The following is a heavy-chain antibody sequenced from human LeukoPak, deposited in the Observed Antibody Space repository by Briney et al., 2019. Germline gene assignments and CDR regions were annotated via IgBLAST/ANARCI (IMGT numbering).Heavy chain of an antibody. Sequence: PPGGSLRLSCAASGFRLRSYVMSWVRLAPGKGPQWVSGINTDGAWTYYADSVKGRFTISRDNSKNTLYLQMNSLRAEDTAVYYCARDIGVVTAIKGLFDYWGQGTLVTVSS. CDR3: ARDIGVVTAIKGLFDY. J-gene: IGHJ4*02. CDR1: GFRLRSYV. CDR2: INTDGAWT. D-gene: IGHD2-21*02. V-gene: IGHV3-23*01.